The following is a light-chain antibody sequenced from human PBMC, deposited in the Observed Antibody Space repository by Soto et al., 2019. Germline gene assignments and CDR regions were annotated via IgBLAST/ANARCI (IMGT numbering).Light chain of an antibody. V-gene: IGKV1-27*01. J-gene: IGKJ3*01. CDR3: QKYSSVPV. Sequence: DIQMTQSPTSLSASVGDRVTITCRASQGIRNFVAWYQQNPGKAPKLLIYAPSTLQSGVPSRFSGSGSGTDFTLTINSLQPEDVATYSCQKYSSVPVFGPGTKVESK. CDR2: APS. CDR1: QGIRNF.